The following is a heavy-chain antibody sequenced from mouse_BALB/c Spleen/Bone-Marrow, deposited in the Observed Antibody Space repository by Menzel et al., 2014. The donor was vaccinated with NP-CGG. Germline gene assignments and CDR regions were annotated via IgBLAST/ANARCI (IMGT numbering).Heavy chain of an antibody. V-gene: IGHV1S81*02. CDR3: TRGLRAWFAY. CDR2: INPSNGGA. CDR1: GYTFTSYY. J-gene: IGHJ3*01. D-gene: IGHD3-1*01. Sequence: QVQLQQPGAELVKPGASVKLSCKASGYTFTSYYMYWVKQRPGQGLEWIGGINPSNGGANFNEKFKSKATLTVDKSSSTAYMQLSSLTSEDSAAYYCTRGLRAWFAYWGQGTLVTVSA.